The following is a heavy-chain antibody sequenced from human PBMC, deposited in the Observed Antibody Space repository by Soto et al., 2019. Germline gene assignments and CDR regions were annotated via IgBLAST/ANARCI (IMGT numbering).Heavy chain of an antibody. CDR1: GFTFSSYW. Sequence: GGSLRLSCAASGFTFSSYWMHWVRQAPGKGLVWVSRINSDGSSTSYADSVKGRFTISRDNAKNTLYLQMNSLRAEDTAVYYCARDCGPFYCGGALDAFDIWGQGTMVTVSS. J-gene: IGHJ3*02. CDR3: ARDCGPFYCGGALDAFDI. V-gene: IGHV3-74*01. D-gene: IGHD2-21*01. CDR2: INSDGSST.